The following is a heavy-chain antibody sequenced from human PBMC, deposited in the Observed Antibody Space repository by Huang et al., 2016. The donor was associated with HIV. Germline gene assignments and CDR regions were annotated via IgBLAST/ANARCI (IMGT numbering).Heavy chain of an antibody. Sequence: QVHLVQSGTEVRKPGASVRISCKASGYAFSTYALHWVRQAPGQRLGWMGWVNADNGNTEYSQKFQGRVTLTKDTSATTTYMELSSLRSEDTALYYCASVMSGSYLYFDYWGQGTLVTVSS. V-gene: IGHV1-3*01. CDR1: GYAFSTYA. CDR3: ASVMSGSYLYFDY. J-gene: IGHJ4*02. CDR2: VNADNGNT. D-gene: IGHD3-10*01.